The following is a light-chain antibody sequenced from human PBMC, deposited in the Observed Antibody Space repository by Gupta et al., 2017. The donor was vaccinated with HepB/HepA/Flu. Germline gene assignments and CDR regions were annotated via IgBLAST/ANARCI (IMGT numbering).Light chain of an antibody. CDR2: GNS. J-gene: IGLJ1*01. CDR1: SSKIGAGYD. CDR3: QSYDSSLSGYV. Sequence: QSVLTQPPSVSGAPGQRVTISCTGSSSKIGAGYDVHWYQQLPGTAPKLLIYGNSNRPSGVPDRFSGSKSGTSASLAITGLQAEDEADYSCQSYDSSLSGYVFGTGTKVTVL. V-gene: IGLV1-40*01.